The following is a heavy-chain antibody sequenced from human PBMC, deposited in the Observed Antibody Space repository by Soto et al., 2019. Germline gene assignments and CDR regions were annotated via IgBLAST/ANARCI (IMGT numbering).Heavy chain of an antibody. J-gene: IGHJ4*02. D-gene: IGHD3-10*01. CDR3: VRDLNGSGDY. CDR2: TFHSLGA. Sequence: PSETLSLTSTVSGGSTTSDYWSWIRQPPGKGLEWLGYTFHSLGAKYNPSLGSRGTISLDTSKNQLSLSLRSVTAADTAIYFCVRDLNGSGDYWGQGTLVTVSS. CDR1: GGSTTSDY. V-gene: IGHV4-59*01.